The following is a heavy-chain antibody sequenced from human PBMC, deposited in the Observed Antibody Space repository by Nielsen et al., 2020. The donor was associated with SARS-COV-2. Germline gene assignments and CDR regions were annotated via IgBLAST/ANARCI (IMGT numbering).Heavy chain of an antibody. CDR3: ARLEYCSSTSCYLDYYYYMDV. D-gene: IGHD2-2*01. J-gene: IGHJ6*03. CDR2: IDPSDSYT. V-gene: IGHV5-10-1*01. Sequence: VRQMPGKGLEWMGRIDPSDSYTNYSPSFQGHVTISADKSISTAYLQWSSLKASDTAMYYCARLEYCSSTSCYLDYYYYMDVWGKGTTVTV.